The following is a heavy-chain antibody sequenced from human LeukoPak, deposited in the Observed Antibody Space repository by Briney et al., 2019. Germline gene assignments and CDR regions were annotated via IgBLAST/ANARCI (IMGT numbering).Heavy chain of an antibody. CDR2: INHSGST. CDR1: GGSFSGYY. Sequence: SETLSLTCAVYGGSFSGYYWSWIRQPPGKGLEWIGEINHSGSTNYNPSLKSRVTISVDTSKNQFSLKLSSVTAADTAVYYCARGGLIAAAGPHYYHYMDVWGKGTTVTVSS. CDR3: ARGGLIAAAGPHYYHYMDV. V-gene: IGHV4-34*01. D-gene: IGHD6-13*01. J-gene: IGHJ6*03.